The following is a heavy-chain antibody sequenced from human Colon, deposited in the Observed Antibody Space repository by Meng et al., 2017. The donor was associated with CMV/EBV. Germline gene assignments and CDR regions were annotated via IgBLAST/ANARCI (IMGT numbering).Heavy chain of an antibody. D-gene: IGHD3-10*01. J-gene: IGHJ6*02. Sequence: GESLKISCATSGFTFNNYAMHWVRHAPGKGLECVAFIRHDGSDEYYTDSVKGRFTISRDDSKSTIYLQMNSLRAEDTAVYYCARESIAMVRGYGMDVWGQGTTVTVSS. CDR2: IRHDGSDE. CDR1: GFTFNNYA. CDR3: ARESIAMVRGYGMDV. V-gene: IGHV3-30*02.